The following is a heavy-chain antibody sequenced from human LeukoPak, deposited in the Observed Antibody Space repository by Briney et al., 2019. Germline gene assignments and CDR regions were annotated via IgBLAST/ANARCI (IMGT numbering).Heavy chain of an antibody. D-gene: IGHD2-21*02. CDR2: IWYDGSNK. CDR1: GFTFSSYG. Sequence: GGSLRLSSAASGFTFSSYGMHWVRQAPGKGLEWVAVIWYDGSNKYYADSVKGRFTISRDNSKNTLYLQMNSLRAEDTAVYYCARDEADYYFDYWGQGTLVTVSS. V-gene: IGHV3-33*01. CDR3: ARDEADYYFDY. J-gene: IGHJ4*02.